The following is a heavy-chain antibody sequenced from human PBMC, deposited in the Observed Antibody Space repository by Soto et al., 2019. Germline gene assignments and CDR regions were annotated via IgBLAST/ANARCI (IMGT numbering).Heavy chain of an antibody. Sequence: GASVKVSCKASGGTFSNYVANWVRQAPGQGLEWMGRIIPISGAANYAQKFQGRVTITADKSTSTSYMDLSSLRSEDTAVYYCAGDMTRTVDPDFDVWGQGTLVTVSS. CDR1: GGTFSNYV. CDR2: IIPISGAA. D-gene: IGHD1-7*01. V-gene: IGHV1-69*06. CDR3: AGDMTRTVDPDFDV. J-gene: IGHJ4*02.